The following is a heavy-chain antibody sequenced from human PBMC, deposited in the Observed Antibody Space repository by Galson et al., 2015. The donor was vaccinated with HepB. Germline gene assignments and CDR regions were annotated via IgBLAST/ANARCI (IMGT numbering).Heavy chain of an antibody. CDR3: ARFSSFVS. D-gene: IGHD6-6*01. CDR2: ISSGGSYI. V-gene: IGHV3-11*06. CDR1: GFIFDNYY. Sequence: SLRLSCAASGFIFDNYYMSWVRQAPGRGLEWVAFISSGGSYITYVDSVKGRFTISRDDDKNSLYLQMNSLSAEDTAVYFCARFSSFVSWGQGTLVTVSS. J-gene: IGHJ4*02.